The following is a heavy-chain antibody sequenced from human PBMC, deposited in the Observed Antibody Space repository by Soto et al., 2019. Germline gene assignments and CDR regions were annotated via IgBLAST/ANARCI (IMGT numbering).Heavy chain of an antibody. CDR1: GGTFSSYA. Sequence: QVQLVQSGAEVKKPGSSVKVSCKASGGTFSSYAISWVRQAPGQRLEWMGGIIPILGTANYAQKFQGRVTSTADESTSTADMELGSLRSEDTAVYYCARSVEMATLLRLWFDPWGQGTLVTVSS. V-gene: IGHV1-69*01. D-gene: IGHD5-12*01. CDR3: ARSVEMATLLRLWFDP. J-gene: IGHJ5*02. CDR2: IIPILGTA.